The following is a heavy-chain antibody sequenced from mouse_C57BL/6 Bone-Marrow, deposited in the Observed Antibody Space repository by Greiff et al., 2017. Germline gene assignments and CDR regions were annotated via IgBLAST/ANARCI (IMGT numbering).Heavy chain of an antibody. CDR1: GYTFTSYW. CDR3: ARRGFYYDYDRVFAY. V-gene: IGHV1-55*01. CDR2: IYPGSGST. J-gene: IGHJ3*01. D-gene: IGHD2-4*01. Sequence: VQLQQPGAELVKPGASVKMSCKASGYTFTSYWITWVKQRPGQGLEWIGDIYPGSGSTNYNEKFKSKATLTVDTSSSTAYMQLSSLTSEDSAVYYCARRGFYYDYDRVFAYWGQGTLVTVSA.